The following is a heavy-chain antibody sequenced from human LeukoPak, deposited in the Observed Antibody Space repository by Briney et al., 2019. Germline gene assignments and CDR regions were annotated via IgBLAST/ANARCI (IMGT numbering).Heavy chain of an antibody. V-gene: IGHV4-39*01. CDR2: IHDSGST. CDR1: GGSSSSSSYY. Sequence: SETLSLTCSVSGGSSSSSSYYWGWIRQPPGKGLEWIGSIHDSGSTDYNPSLKSRVTISVDTSKNQFSLKLSSVTAADTAVYYCASLYGGNSKNYYCNYWGREPLVTVS. J-gene: IGHJ4*02. D-gene: IGHD4-23*01. CDR3: ASLYGGNSKNYYCNY.